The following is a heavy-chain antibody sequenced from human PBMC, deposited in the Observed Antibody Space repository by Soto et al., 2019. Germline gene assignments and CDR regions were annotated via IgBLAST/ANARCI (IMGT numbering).Heavy chain of an antibody. CDR2: IYHSGST. J-gene: IGHJ4*02. D-gene: IGHD3-3*01. CDR1: GGSVSSAGYY. Sequence: QVQLQESGPGLVRPSETLSLTCTVSGGSVSSAGYYWSWIRQPPGKGLEWIGYIYHSGSTNYNPSLKSRVTISVDTSKNQFSLKLSSVTAADTAVYFCARKVATFGVNYFDYWGQGTLVTVSS. CDR3: ARKVATFGVNYFDY. V-gene: IGHV4-61*08.